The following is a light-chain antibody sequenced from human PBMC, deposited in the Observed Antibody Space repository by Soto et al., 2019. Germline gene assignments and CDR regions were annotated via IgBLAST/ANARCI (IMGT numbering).Light chain of an antibody. CDR3: KHLNNLPWT. CDR1: QSVGSY. CDR2: DSS. V-gene: IGKV3-11*01. J-gene: IGKJ1*01. Sequence: EIVLTQSPAILSLSPGERATLSCRASQSVGSYLVWYQQKPGQAPSLLIYDSSNRATGVPARFRGSGSGTEFTLTISSLESEDFAVYYFKHLNNLPWTLGHGIRVEIK.